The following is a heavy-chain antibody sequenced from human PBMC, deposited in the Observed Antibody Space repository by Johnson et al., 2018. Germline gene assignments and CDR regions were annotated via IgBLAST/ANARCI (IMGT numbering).Heavy chain of an antibody. CDR2: ISNSGSSQ. CDR1: GFTFRIYD. CDR3: ASRIESRPI. J-gene: IGHJ6*01. Sequence: VQLVQSGGGLVQPGGSLRLSCSGSGFTFRIYDMSWARQAPGMGLAWVAAISNSGSSQYYAEAGKGRFTISRDNFEKTLNLHIDSLRAEEPAIYYSASRIESRPIWGQGTTVSVSS. V-gene: IGHV3-23*04. D-gene: IGHD6-6*01.